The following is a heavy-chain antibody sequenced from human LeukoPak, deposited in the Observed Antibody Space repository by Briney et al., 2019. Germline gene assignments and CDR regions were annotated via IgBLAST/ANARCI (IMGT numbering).Heavy chain of an antibody. D-gene: IGHD5-18*01. CDR2: ISAYNGNT. Sequence: GASVKVSCKASGYTFTSYGISWVRQTPGQGLEWMGWISAYNGNTNYAQKLQGRVTMTTDTSTSTAYMELRSLRSDDTAVYYCARDDSPGLPGWFDPWGQGTLVTVSS. CDR3: ARDDSPGLPGWFDP. V-gene: IGHV1-18*01. J-gene: IGHJ5*02. CDR1: GYTFTSYG.